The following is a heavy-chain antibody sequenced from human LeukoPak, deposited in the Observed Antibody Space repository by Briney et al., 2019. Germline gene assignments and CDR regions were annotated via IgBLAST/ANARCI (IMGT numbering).Heavy chain of an antibody. CDR3: ARGYSYGNKWLDP. CDR2: IYYSGST. V-gene: IGHV4-59*01. D-gene: IGHD5-18*01. Sequence: PSETLSLTCTVSGGSISSYYWSWIRQPPGKGLEWIGFIYYSGSTNYNPSLKSRVTISVDASKNQFSLKLTSVTAADTAVYHCARGYSYGNKWLDPWGQGTLVTVSS. CDR1: GGSISSYY. J-gene: IGHJ5*02.